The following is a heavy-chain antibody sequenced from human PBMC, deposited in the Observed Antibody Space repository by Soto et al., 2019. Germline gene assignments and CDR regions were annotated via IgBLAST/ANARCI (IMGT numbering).Heavy chain of an antibody. V-gene: IGHV3-30*18. CDR3: ANNIAARPWPYFDY. D-gene: IGHD6-6*01. Sequence: TGGSLRLSCAASGFSFSTYDMHWVRQAPGKGLEWVAVISYDGGNKYYADSVKGRFTISRDNSKNTLYLQINSLRPEDTAVYYCANNIAARPWPYFDYWGQGALVTVSS. CDR2: ISYDGGNK. J-gene: IGHJ4*02. CDR1: GFSFSTYD.